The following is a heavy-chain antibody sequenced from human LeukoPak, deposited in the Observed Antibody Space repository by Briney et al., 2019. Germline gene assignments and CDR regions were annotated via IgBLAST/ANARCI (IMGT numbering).Heavy chain of an antibody. D-gene: IGHD2-15*01. CDR2: IYYSGST. Sequence: SQTLSLTCTVSGGSISSGDYYWSWIRQPPGKGLEWIGYIYYSGSTYYNPSLKSRVTISVDTSKNQFSLELSSVTAADTAVYYCARTYCSGGSCYKGVFGYWGQGTLVTVSS. CDR3: ARTYCSGGSCYKGVFGY. V-gene: IGHV4-30-4*01. CDR1: GGSISSGDYY. J-gene: IGHJ4*02.